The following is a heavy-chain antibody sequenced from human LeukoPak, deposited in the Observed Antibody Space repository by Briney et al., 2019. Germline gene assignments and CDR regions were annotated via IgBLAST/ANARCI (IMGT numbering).Heavy chain of an antibody. J-gene: IGHJ4*02. CDR3: AKSRGVVLRFLEWLSSSPPDY. D-gene: IGHD3-3*01. CDR1: GVTSRSYS. V-gene: IGHV3-30*18. CDR2: ISYVGSNT. Sequence: RRSLRLSCAASGVTSRSYSMQWGSEAPRERLGSVAVISYVGSNTYYTDSVKGRFTISRDNSKNTLYLQMNGLGAEDTAVYYCAKSRGVVLRFLEWLSSSPPDYWGQGTLVTVSS.